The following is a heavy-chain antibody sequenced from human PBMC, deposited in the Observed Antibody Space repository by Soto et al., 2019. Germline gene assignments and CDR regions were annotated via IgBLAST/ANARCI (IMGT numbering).Heavy chain of an antibody. CDR2: MNSKSGST. D-gene: IGHD3-22*01. CDR1: GYTFIDYD. Sequence: GASVKVSCKPSGYTFIDYDINWVRQATGQGPEWMGWMNSKSGSTSYAQKFQGRVTMTRDTSTSTVYMELSSLRSEDTAVYYCARATYYYDSSGYYYGWFDPWGQGTLVTVSS. V-gene: IGHV1-8*01. J-gene: IGHJ5*02. CDR3: ARATYYYDSSGYYYGWFDP.